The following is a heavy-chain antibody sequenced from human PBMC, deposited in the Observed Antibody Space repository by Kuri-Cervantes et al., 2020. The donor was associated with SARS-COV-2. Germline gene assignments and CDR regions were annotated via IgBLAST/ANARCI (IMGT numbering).Heavy chain of an antibody. Sequence: SCAVSGGSIRSSNWWSWVRQPPGKGLEWIGEIYHSGSTNYNPSLKSRVTISVDKSKNQFSLKLSSVTAADTAVYYCARDGDLLWFGDWGQGTLVTVSS. D-gene: IGHD3-10*01. CDR3: ARDGDLLWFGD. CDR2: IYHSGST. J-gene: IGHJ4*02. V-gene: IGHV4-4*02. CDR1: GGSIRSSNW.